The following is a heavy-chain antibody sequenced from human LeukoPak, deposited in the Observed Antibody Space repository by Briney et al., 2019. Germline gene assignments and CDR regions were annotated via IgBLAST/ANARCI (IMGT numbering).Heavy chain of an antibody. CDR3: ARDSPADCSGNTCYDY. CDR1: RFTFSSYA. J-gene: IGHJ4*02. CDR2: ISTSGTSA. V-gene: IGHV3-23*01. D-gene: IGHD2-15*01. Sequence: GGSLRLSCAASRFTFSSYAMNWVRQAPGKGLEWVSAISTSGTSAYYADSVKGRFTISRDNSKNTLYLQMTSLRVEDTAVYYCARDSPADCSGNTCYDYWGQGTLVTVSS.